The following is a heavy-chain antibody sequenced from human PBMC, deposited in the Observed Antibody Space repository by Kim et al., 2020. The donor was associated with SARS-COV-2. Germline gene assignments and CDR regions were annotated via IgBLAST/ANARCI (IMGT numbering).Heavy chain of an antibody. CDR1: GFTFSSYA. CDR2: ISGGGTNT. CDR3: VSFVVLRYFDWSEGDVLEI. J-gene: IGHJ3*02. V-gene: IGHV3-23*01. Sequence: GGSLRLSCAASGFTFSSYALSWVRQAPGTGLECVSSISGGGTNTYNADSVKGRFKISRDNSKNMLYLHMNSLRAEDTAVYYCVSFVVLRYFDWSEGDVLEIWGQGTMVTVSS. D-gene: IGHD3-9*01.